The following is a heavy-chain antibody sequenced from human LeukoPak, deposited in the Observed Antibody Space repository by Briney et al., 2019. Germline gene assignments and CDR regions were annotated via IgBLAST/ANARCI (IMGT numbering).Heavy chain of an antibody. CDR1: GFTFDDYA. V-gene: IGHV3-9*01. CDR3: ARRRYSTSSSVYFDY. J-gene: IGHJ4*02. Sequence: PGRSLRLSCAASGFTFDDYAMHWVRRAPGKGLEWVSGISWNSGTIGYADSVKGRFTISRDNAKNSLYLQMNSLRADDTAVYYCARRRYSTSSSVYFDYWGQGSLVTVSS. D-gene: IGHD2/OR15-2a*01. CDR2: ISWNSGTI.